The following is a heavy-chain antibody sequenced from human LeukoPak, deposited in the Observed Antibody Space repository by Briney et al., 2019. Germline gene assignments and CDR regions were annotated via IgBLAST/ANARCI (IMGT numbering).Heavy chain of an antibody. V-gene: IGHV4-61*02. J-gene: IGHJ4*02. CDR2: IYTSGST. Sequence: SETLSLTCTVSDYSISSGYYWSWIRQPAGKGLEWIGRIYTSGSTNYNPSLKSRVTISVDTSKNQFSLKLSSVTAADTAVYYCAREGDGYNYKGFDYWGQGTLVTVSS. CDR3: AREGDGYNYKGFDY. CDR1: DYSISSGYY. D-gene: IGHD5-24*01.